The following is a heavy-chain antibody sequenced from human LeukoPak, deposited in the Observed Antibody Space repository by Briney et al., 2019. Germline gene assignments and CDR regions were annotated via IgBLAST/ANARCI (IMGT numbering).Heavy chain of an antibody. Sequence: GGSLRLSCAASGFTFSSYAMSWVRQAPGKGLEWVSSISGSGGSTYYADSVKGRFTISRDNSKNTLYLQMNSLRDEDTAVYYCARVWHCTSTSCYDYWGQGTLVTVSS. CDR2: ISGSGGST. D-gene: IGHD2-2*01. CDR1: GFTFSSYA. CDR3: ARVWHCTSTSCYDY. V-gene: IGHV3-23*01. J-gene: IGHJ4*02.